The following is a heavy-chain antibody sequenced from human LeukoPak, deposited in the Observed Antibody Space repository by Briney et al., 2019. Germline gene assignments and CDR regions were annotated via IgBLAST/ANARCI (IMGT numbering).Heavy chain of an antibody. CDR1: GFTFSTYA. CDR2: ITRSGTDT. CDR3: AKSRIPGAPLFDY. V-gene: IGHV3-23*01. Sequence: GGSLRLSCEASGFTFSTYAMYWVRQAPGRGLEWVSGITRSGTDTYYADSVKGRFTTSRDNSKNTLYLQMNSLRAEDTAVYYCAKSRIPGAPLFDYWGQGTLVTVSS. J-gene: IGHJ4*02. D-gene: IGHD4-17*01.